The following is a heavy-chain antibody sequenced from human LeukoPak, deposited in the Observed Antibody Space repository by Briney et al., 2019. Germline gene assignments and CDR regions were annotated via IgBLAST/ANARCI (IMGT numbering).Heavy chain of an antibody. Sequence: PSETLSLTCTVSGGSTRSYYWSWIRQPPGKGLEWIGYIYYSGSTNYNPSLKSRVTISVDTSKNQFSLNLSSVTAADTAVYYCARVLPYSSGWGVDYWGQGTLVTVSS. CDR3: ARVLPYSSGWGVDY. CDR1: GGSTRSYY. D-gene: IGHD6-19*01. V-gene: IGHV4-59*01. J-gene: IGHJ4*02. CDR2: IYYSGST.